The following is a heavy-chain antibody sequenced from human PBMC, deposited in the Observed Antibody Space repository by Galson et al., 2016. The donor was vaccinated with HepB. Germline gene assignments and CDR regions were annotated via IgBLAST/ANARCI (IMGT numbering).Heavy chain of an antibody. CDR2: IWFDGINK. Sequence: SLRLSCATSRFTLTTYAIHWVRQAPGKGLEWLAVIWFDGINKFYADSVKGRFTISRDDSKNTVYLQMNSLRVEDTAVYYCARSPPPATPTAGSLDIWSQGTVLTVSS. CDR1: RFTLTTYA. V-gene: IGHV3-33*01. J-gene: IGHJ3*02. CDR3: ARSPPPATPTAGSLDI.